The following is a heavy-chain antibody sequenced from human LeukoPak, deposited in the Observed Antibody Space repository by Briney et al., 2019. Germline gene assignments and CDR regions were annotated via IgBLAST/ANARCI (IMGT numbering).Heavy chain of an antibody. D-gene: IGHD3-10*01. Sequence: ASVKVSCKASGYTFTGYYMHLVRQAPGQGLEWMGRINPNSGGTNYAQKFQGRVTMTRVTSISTAYMELSRLRSEDTAVYYYARRRSDYYGSGSYYCLDYWGQGTLVTVSS. CDR2: INPNSGGT. V-gene: IGHV1-2*06. CDR1: GYTFTGYY. CDR3: ARRRSDYYGSGSYYCLDY. J-gene: IGHJ4*02.